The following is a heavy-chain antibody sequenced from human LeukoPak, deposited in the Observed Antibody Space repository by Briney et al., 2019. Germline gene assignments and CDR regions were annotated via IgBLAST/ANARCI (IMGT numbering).Heavy chain of an antibody. D-gene: IGHD5-18*01. Sequence: PSETLSLTCTVSGGSISSYYWSWIRQPPGKGLEWIGYIYYSGSTNYNPSLKSRVTISVDTSKNQFSLKLSSVTAADTAVYYCARGSSVDTAMVRNFDYWGQGTLVTVSS. J-gene: IGHJ4*02. CDR3: ARGSSVDTAMVRNFDY. V-gene: IGHV4-59*08. CDR2: IYYSGST. CDR1: GGSISSYY.